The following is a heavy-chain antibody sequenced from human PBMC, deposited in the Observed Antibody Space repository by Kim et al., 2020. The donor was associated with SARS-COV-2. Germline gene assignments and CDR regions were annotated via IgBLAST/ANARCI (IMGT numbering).Heavy chain of an antibody. D-gene: IGHD3-10*01. CDR1: GASISSGDYY. CDR3: ARVAGDSGPYPYYFDS. Sequence: SETLSLTCTVSGASISSGDYYWSWIRQPPGKGLEWIGSISNSGTTYYNPFLESRVIISLDMSKNQFSLKLSSETAADTAVYYCARVAGDSGPYPYYFDSWGQGTLVTVSS. J-gene: IGHJ4*02. V-gene: IGHV4-30-4*01. CDR2: ISNSGTT.